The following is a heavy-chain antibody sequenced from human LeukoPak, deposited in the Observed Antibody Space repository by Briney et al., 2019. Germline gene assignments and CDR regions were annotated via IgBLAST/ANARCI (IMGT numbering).Heavy chain of an antibody. CDR1: GFTLSSYG. Sequence: GGSLSLPCAASGFTLSSYGMHWARQAPGKGLEWVAVISYDGNSKHYADSVKGRFTISRDNSKNTLFLQMNSLRADDTAVFYCAKDGGFYGDNFCYWGQGNLVTVSS. CDR2: ISYDGNSK. J-gene: IGHJ4*02. D-gene: IGHD4-17*01. CDR3: AKDGGFYGDNFCY. V-gene: IGHV3-30*18.